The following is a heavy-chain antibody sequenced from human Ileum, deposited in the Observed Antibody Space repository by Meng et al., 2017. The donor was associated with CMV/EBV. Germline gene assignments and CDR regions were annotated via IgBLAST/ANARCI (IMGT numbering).Heavy chain of an antibody. J-gene: IGHJ4*02. CDR3: ATDGILGASTIFDY. CDR1: GYTFHGYF. V-gene: IGHV1-2*02. D-gene: IGHD1-26*01. CDR2: INPNSGDT. Sequence: SGYTFHGYFMHWVRQAPGQGLEWMAWINPNSGDTNYAQKFQGRVTMTRDTSISTAYMELSRLRSDDTAVYYCATDGILGASTIFDYWGQGTLVTVSS.